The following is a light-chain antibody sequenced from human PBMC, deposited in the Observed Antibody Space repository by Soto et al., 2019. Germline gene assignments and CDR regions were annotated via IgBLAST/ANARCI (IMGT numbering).Light chain of an antibody. V-gene: IGKV3-20*01. CDR1: QSVGSSY. J-gene: IGKJ1*01. CDR2: GAS. CDR3: HQYGSSRT. Sequence: EIVLTQSPGTLSLSPGERATLSCRASQSVGSSYLAWYQHKPGQAPRLLIYGASIRASGIPDRFSGGGSGIDFTLTISRLEPEDFAVDFCHQYGSSRTFGQGTKVDIK.